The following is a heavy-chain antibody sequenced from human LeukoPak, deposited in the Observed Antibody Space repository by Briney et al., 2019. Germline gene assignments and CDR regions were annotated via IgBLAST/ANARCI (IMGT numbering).Heavy chain of an antibody. J-gene: IGHJ6*03. D-gene: IGHD3-9*01. CDR1: GGTINSSGYY. V-gene: IGHV4-39*07. Sequence: SETLSLTCTVSGGTINSSGYYWGWIRQPPGKGLEWIGRIYTSGSTNYNPSLKSRVTISVDTSKNQFSLKLSSVTAADTAVYYCARDRPYYDILTGYFGGYYMDVWGKGTTVTISS. CDR3: ARDRPYYDILTGYFGGYYMDV. CDR2: IYTSGST.